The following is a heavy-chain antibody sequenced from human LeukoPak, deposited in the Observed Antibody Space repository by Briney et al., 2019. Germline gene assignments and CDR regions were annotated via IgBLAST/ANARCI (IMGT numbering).Heavy chain of an antibody. CDR2: INSDGRRT. Sequence: TGGSLRHSCAASGFTFSSYWMHWVRHAPGKGLVWVSRINSDGRRTTYAHSVKGRFTISRDNAKNTLYLQMNSLRAEDTATYYCAKVDDNGGYYSSYWDCDLWGRGALVTVSS. CDR1: GFTFSSYW. D-gene: IGHD3-22*01. V-gene: IGHV3-74*03. CDR3: AKVDDNGGYYSSYWDCDL. J-gene: IGHJ2*01.